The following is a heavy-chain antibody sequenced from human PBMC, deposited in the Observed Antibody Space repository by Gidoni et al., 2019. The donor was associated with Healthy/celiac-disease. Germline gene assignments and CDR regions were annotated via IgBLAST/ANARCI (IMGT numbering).Heavy chain of an antibody. D-gene: IGHD3-10*01. Sequence: QVQLQQWGAGLLKPSETLSLTFAVYGWSFSGYSWNWIRQPPGKGLEWIGEINQIGSTNYTPSLKSRVTISVDTSKNQFSLKLSSVTAADTAVYYCASLEEGSGSYYSPDWYFDLWGRGTLVTVSS. V-gene: IGHV4-34*01. CDR3: ASLEEGSGSYYSPDWYFDL. CDR2: INQIGST. J-gene: IGHJ2*01. CDR1: GWSFSGYS.